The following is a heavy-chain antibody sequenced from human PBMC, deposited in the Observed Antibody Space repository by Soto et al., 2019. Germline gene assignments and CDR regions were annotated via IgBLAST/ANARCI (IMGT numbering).Heavy chain of an antibody. J-gene: IGHJ3*01. CDR3: ARLPPSMKAFDL. CDR1: GGTFSSYA. V-gene: IGHV1-69*01. CDR2: IIPIFGTA. Sequence: QVQLVQSGAEVKKPGSSVKVSCKASGGTFSSYAISWVRQAPGQGLEWMGGIIPIFGTANYAQKFQGRVTITADEYTSTAYMELSSLRCEDTAVYYCARLPPSMKAFDLWGQGTMVTVSS.